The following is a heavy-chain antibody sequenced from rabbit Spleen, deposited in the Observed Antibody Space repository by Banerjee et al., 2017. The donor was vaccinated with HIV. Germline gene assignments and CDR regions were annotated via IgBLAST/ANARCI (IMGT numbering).Heavy chain of an antibody. V-gene: IGHV1S40*01. D-gene: IGHD4-1*01. Sequence: QSLEESGGDLVKPEGSLTLTCTASGFSFGDRDVMCWVRQAPGKGLEWIGCIYGGSGGSTYYASWAKGRFTVSKTSSTTVTLQMTSLAAADTATYFCARDLDDVIGWNFGWWGQGTLVTVS. J-gene: IGHJ4*01. CDR1: GFSFGDRDV. CDR3: ARDLDDVIGWNFGW. CDR2: IYGGSGGST.